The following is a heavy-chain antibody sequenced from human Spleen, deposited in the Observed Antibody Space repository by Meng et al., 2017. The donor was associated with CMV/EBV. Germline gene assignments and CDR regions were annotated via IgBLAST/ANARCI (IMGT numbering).Heavy chain of an antibody. CDR2: ISDFNVNT. V-gene: IGHV1-18*01. D-gene: IGHD1-20*01. Sequence: ASVKVSCKAYGYTFSSYGLSWVRQAPGQGLEWMGWISDFNVNTNYAQKVQGRVTLTTDTSTSTAYMELTSLRSEDTAVYYCGRDLTGTLLDYGLDVWGQGTTVTVSS. CDR3: GRDLTGTLLDYGLDV. J-gene: IGHJ6*02. CDR1: GYTFSSYG.